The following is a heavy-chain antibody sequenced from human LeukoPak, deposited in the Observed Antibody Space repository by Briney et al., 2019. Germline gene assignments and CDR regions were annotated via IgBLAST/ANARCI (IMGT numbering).Heavy chain of an antibody. V-gene: IGHV3-66*01. CDR1: GFTVSSNY. CDR3: SWDHTGKEDI. D-gene: IGHD2-8*02. CDR2: IYSGGTT. J-gene: IGHJ3*02. Sequence: GGSLRLSCAASGFTVSSNYMNWVRQAPGKGLEWVSLIYSGGTTYHADSVKGRFTISRDDSKNTLYLQMNNLRAEDTAVYYCSWDHTGKEDIWGQGTMVTVSS.